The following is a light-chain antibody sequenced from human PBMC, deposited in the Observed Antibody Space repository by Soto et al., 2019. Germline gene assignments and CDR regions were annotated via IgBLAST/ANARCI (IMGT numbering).Light chain of an antibody. CDR2: ATS. CDR1: QSLSSRF. CDR3: QQYGDWPLT. Sequence: EIVLTQSPGSLSLSPGERATLSCRASQSLSSRFLAWYQQKPGQAPRLLIFATSTRATGVPARFSGSGSGTEFTLTISSLQSEDFAVYYCQQYGDWPLTFGGGAKVEIE. V-gene: IGKV3-15*01. J-gene: IGKJ4*01.